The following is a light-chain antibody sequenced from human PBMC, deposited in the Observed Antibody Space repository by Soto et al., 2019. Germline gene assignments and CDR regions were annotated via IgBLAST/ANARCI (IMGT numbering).Light chain of an antibody. Sequence: QSVLTQPPSVSGAPGQRVTISCTGSSSNIGAGYDVHWYQQLPGTAPKLLIYGNSNRPSGVPDRFSGSKSGTSASLALTGLPAEDEADYYCQSYDSSLSGSYVLGTGTKVTVL. CDR3: QSYDSSLSGSYV. J-gene: IGLJ1*01. CDR1: SSNIGAGYD. V-gene: IGLV1-40*01. CDR2: GNS.